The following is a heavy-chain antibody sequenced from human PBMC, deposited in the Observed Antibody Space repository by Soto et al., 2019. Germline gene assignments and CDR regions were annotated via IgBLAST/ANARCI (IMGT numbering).Heavy chain of an antibody. CDR1: FTFSMYS. D-gene: IGHD1-26*01. J-gene: IGHJ5*02. CDR2: ISSGGSYI. Sequence: GGSMRLSCSFTFSMYSMSWVRQAQGKGREWVASISSGGSYIKYADSVKGRFTISRDNAKNSVSLQMNSLRVDDTAVYFCTRDQGGSYDSWFDPWGQGTLVTVSS. V-gene: IGHV3-21*01. CDR3: TRDQGGSYDSWFDP.